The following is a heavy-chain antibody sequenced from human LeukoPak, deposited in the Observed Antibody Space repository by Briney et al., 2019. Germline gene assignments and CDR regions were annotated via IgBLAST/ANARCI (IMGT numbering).Heavy chain of an antibody. CDR1: GYTFTGHY. CDR2: INPNSGGT. V-gene: IGHV1-2*02. J-gene: IGHJ6*02. CDR3: ARGYSSGRDSDMDV. D-gene: IGHD6-19*01. Sequence: ASVKVSCKASGYTFTGHYMHWVRQAPGQGLEGMGWINPNSGGTNYAQKFQGRVTMTRDTSISTAYMELSRLRSDDTAVYYCARGYSSGRDSDMDVWGQGTTVTVSS.